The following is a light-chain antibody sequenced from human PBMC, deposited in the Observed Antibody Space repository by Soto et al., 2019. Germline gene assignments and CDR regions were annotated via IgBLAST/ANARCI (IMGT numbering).Light chain of an antibody. J-gene: IGKJ1*01. Sequence: DIQMTQSPSSLSASVGDRVTITCQASHDIKKYLNWYQQKAHKVPKLLIHDASTLATGVPSRFSGSGSGTDFTLTISSLQPEDFATYICQQTYRLPWTFGQGTKVDIK. CDR1: HDIKKY. CDR3: QQTYRLPWT. V-gene: IGKV1-39*01. CDR2: DAS.